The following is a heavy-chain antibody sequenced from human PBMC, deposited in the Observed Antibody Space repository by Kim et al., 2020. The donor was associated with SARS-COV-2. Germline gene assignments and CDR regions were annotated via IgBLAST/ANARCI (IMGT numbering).Heavy chain of an antibody. CDR2: TRNKANSYTT. V-gene: IGHV3-72*01. CDR3: ARVGGVYYDSSDDAFDI. D-gene: IGHD3-22*01. CDR1: GFTFSDHY. J-gene: IGHJ3*02. Sequence: GGSLRLSCAASGFTFSDHYMDWVRQAPGKGLEWVGRTRNKANSYTTEYAASVKGRFTISRDDSKHSLYLQMNSLKTEDTAVYYCARVGGVYYDSSDDAFDIWGQGTMVTVSS.